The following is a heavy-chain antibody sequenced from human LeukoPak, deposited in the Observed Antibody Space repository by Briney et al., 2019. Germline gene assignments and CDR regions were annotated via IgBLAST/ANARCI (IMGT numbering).Heavy chain of an antibody. D-gene: IGHD3-22*01. CDR3: ARDRMHITMIVVASDAFDI. CDR2: INHSGST. Sequence: LETLSLTCAVYGGSFSGYYWSWIRQPPGKGLEWIGEINHSGSTNYNPSLKSRVTISVGTSKNQFSLKLSSVTAADTAVYYCARDRMHITMIVVASDAFDIWGQGTMVTVSS. V-gene: IGHV4-34*01. CDR1: GGSFSGYY. J-gene: IGHJ3*02.